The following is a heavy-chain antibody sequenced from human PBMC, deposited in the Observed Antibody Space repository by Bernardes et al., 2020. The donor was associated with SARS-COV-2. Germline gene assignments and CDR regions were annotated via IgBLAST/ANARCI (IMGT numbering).Heavy chain of an antibody. Sequence: GWSLRLSCAASGFTFSSYAMSWVRQAPGKGLEWVSVISGSGGSTYYADSVKGRFTISRDNSKNTLYLQMQNLRAEDTAVYYCAKDRMVYEYWGQGTLVTVSS. CDR3: AKDRMVYEY. CDR2: ISGSGGST. D-gene: IGHD5-12*01. V-gene: IGHV3-23*01. CDR1: GFTFSSYA. J-gene: IGHJ4*02.